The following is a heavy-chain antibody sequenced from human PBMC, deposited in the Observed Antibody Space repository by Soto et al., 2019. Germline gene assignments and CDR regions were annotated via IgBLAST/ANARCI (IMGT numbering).Heavy chain of an antibody. V-gene: IGHV5-51*01. Sequence: GESLKISCNGSGYSFTSYWIGWVRQMPGKGLEWLGIIYPGDSDTRYSPSFQGQVTISADKSISTAYLQWSSLKASDTAMCYCARLGLAYYDSSGFNWFDPWGQGTLVIVSS. J-gene: IGHJ5*02. CDR2: IYPGDSDT. CDR3: ARLGLAYYDSSGFNWFDP. CDR1: GYSFTSYW. D-gene: IGHD3-22*01.